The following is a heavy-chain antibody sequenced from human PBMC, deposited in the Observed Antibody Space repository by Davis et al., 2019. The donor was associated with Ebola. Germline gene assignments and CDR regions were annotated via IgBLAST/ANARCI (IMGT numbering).Heavy chain of an antibody. CDR1: GGSFSGYY. V-gene: IGHV4-34*01. J-gene: IGHJ4*02. D-gene: IGHD2/OR15-2a*01. Sequence: MPSETLSLTCAVYGGSFSGYYWNWIRQPPGKGLQWIGEINHSGSTNYNPSLKSRVTTSVDTSKNQFSLKLNSVTAADTAVYYCARKEKSKRTHSSFWYWGQGTLVTVSS. CDR3: ARKEKSKRTHSSFWY. CDR2: INHSGST.